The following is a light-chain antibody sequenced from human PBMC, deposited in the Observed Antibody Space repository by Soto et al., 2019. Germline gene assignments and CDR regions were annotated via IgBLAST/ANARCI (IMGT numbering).Light chain of an antibody. V-gene: IGKV3-15*01. Sequence: EILLTHSPATLAVSPGEVATLSCRASQSVRDNLAWYQQKPGQAPRLLIYRASTRATGVPARFSGSGSGTEFTLTISSLQSEDVSVYFCQHYNFWPHTFGQGTKVDIK. J-gene: IGKJ2*01. CDR2: RAS. CDR1: QSVRDN. CDR3: QHYNFWPHT.